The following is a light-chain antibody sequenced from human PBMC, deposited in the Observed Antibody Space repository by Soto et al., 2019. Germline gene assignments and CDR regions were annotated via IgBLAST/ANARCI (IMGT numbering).Light chain of an antibody. V-gene: IGKV3-20*01. CDR2: VAS. J-gene: IGKJ2*01. Sequence: EIVLTQSPGTLSLSPGERGTLSCRASQIVTHNYLAWYKQKRGQPPRLRIHVASSMATGIADRFSVSGSGSDFTLTISGMKPEDFAVYYCEQYSTPPVYTFGQGTQV. CDR3: EQYSTPPVYT. CDR1: QIVTHNY.